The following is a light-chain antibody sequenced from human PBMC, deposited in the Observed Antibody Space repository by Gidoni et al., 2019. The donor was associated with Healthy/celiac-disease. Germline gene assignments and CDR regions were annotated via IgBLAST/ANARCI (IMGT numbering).Light chain of an antibody. V-gene: IGKV3-20*01. CDR1: QSVSSSY. Sequence: ASQSVSSSYLAWYQHKPGQAPRLLNYGASSRATGIPDRFSGSGSGTDFTLTISRLEPQDFAVYYCQFKGSFGQGTKLEIK. CDR3: QFKGS. J-gene: IGKJ2*04. CDR2: GAS.